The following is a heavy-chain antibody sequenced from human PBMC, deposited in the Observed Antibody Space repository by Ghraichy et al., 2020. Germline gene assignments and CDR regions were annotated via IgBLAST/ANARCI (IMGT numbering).Heavy chain of an antibody. CDR2: TYYRSKWYN. D-gene: IGHD2-15*01. CDR3: ARGSPCSGGSCYHNWFDP. J-gene: IGHJ5*02. Sequence: SETLSLTCAISGDSVSSNSAAWNWIRQSPSRGLEWLGRTYYRSKWYNDYAVSVKSRITINPDTSKNQFSLQLNSVTPEDTAVYYCARGSPCSGGSCYHNWFDPWGQGTRVTVSS. CDR1: GDSVSSNSAA. V-gene: IGHV6-1*01.